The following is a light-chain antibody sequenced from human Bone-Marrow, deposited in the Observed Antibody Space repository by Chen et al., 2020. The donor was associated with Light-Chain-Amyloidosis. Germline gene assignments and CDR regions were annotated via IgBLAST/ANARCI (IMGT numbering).Light chain of an antibody. CDR1: NIGSTS. V-gene: IGLV3-21*02. CDR3: QVWDRSSDRPV. J-gene: IGLJ3*02. CDR2: DDS. Sequence: SYVLTQPSSVSVAPGQTATIACGGNNIGSTSVHWYQQTPGQAPLLVVYDDSDRPSGIPERVSGSNSGKTATLTIRRVEAGDEADYYCQVWDRSSDRPVFGGGTKLTVL.